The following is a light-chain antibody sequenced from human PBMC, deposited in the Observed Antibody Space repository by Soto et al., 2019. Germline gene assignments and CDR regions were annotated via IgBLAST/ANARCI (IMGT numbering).Light chain of an antibody. CDR3: QQYDNLPFT. V-gene: IGKV1-33*01. Sequence: DLQMTQSPSSLSASVGDRVTITCQASQDISKYLNWYQQMPGKAPKILIYAASNLEAGVPSRFSGSGSGTDFTFTISSLQPEDIATYYCQQYDNLPFTFGPGTKVDIK. CDR2: AAS. J-gene: IGKJ3*01. CDR1: QDISKY.